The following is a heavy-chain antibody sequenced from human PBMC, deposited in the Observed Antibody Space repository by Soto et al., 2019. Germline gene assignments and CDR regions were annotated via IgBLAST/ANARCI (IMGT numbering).Heavy chain of an antibody. CDR1: GFTFSSYA. D-gene: IGHD2-15*01. CDR3: AKEAPGVVVVVAATYNWFDP. CDR2: ISGSGGST. V-gene: IGHV3-23*01. J-gene: IGHJ5*02. Sequence: GGSLRLSCAASGFTFSSYAMSWVRQAPGQGLEWVSAISGSGGSTYYADSVKGRFTISRDNSKNTLYLQMNSLRAEDTAVYYCAKEAPGVVVVVAATYNWFDPWGQGTLVTVSS.